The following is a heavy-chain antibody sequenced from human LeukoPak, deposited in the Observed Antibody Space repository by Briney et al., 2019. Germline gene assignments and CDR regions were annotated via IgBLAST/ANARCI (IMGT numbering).Heavy chain of an antibody. CDR2: LYSDGSTI. J-gene: IGHJ5*02. D-gene: IGHD1-26*01. V-gene: IGHV3-74*01. CDR3: ARSDSGSYFP. CDR1: GFTFSSYW. Sequence: GGSLRLSCAASGFTFSSYWMHWVRQAPGKGLVWVSRLYSDGSTISYPDSVKGRFTISRDNAKNTLYLQMNSLRGEDTAVYYCARSDSGSYFPWVQGTLVSVSS.